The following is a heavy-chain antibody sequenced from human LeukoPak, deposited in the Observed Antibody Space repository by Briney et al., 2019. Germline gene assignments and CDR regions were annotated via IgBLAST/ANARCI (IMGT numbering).Heavy chain of an antibody. CDR1: GFTFRNYG. Sequence: GGSLRLSCAASGFTFRNYGMGWVRQAPGKGLEWVANTRAGGSGAYYADSVRGRFTVSRENANNLLYLQMNRLRAEDTVVYYCARDGGLHTTFHYWGQGTLLAVS. V-gene: IGHV3-7*01. CDR3: ARDGGLHTTFHY. J-gene: IGHJ4*02. D-gene: IGHD2-15*01. CDR2: TRAGGSGA.